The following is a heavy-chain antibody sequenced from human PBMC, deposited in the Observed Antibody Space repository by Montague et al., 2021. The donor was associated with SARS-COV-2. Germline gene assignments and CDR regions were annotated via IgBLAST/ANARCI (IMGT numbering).Heavy chain of an antibody. CDR3: ARANPYYAPFVLDY. CDR1: GFTFSSYW. V-gene: IGHV3-7*03. Sequence: SLRLSCAASGFTFSSYWMSWVRQAPGKGLEWVANIKQDGSEKYYVDSVKGRFTISRDNAKNSLYLQMNSLRAEDTAVYYCARANPYYAPFVLDYWGQGTLVTVSS. D-gene: IGHD3-22*01. CDR2: IKQDGSEK. J-gene: IGHJ4*02.